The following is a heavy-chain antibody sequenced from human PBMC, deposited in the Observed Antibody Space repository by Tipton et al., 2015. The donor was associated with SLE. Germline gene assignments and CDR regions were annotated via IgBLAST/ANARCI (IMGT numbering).Heavy chain of an antibody. J-gene: IGHJ4*02. CDR2: ISGSGGST. CDR1: GLTFSDYY. CDR3: ARLFDTLGY. V-gene: IGHV3-23*01. Sequence: GSLRLSCAASGLTFSDYYMSWIRQAPGKGLEWVSAISGSGGSTYYADSVKGRFTISRDNSKNTLYLQMNSLGAEDTAVYYCARLFDTLGYWGQGTLVTVSS. D-gene: IGHD2-2*02.